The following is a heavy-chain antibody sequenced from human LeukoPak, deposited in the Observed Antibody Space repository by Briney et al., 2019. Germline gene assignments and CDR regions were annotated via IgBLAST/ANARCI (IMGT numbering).Heavy chain of an antibody. CDR1: GYTFTGYY. D-gene: IGHD3-22*01. Sequence: ASVKVSCKASGYTFTGYYMHWVRQAPGQGLEWMGWINPNSGGTNYAQKFQGRVTMTRDTSISTAYMELSRLRSDDTAVYYCARDLTPVDYYDSSGYDAFDIWGQGTMVTVSS. J-gene: IGHJ3*02. V-gene: IGHV1-2*02. CDR3: ARDLTPVDYYDSSGYDAFDI. CDR2: INPNSGGT.